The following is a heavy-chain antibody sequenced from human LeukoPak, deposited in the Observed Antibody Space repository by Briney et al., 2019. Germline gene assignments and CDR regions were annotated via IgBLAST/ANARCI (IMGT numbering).Heavy chain of an antibody. CDR3: ARVWDRGYSYGYGGEYYYYGMDV. CDR1: GFTFSSYA. J-gene: IGHJ6*01. CDR2: ISYDGSNK. Sequence: GGSLRLSCAASGFTFSSYAMHWVRQAPGKGLEWVAVISYDGSNKYYADSVKGRFTISRDNSKNPLYLQMNSLRAEDTAVYYCARVWDRGYSYGYGGEYYYYGMDVWGQGTTVTVSS. V-gene: IGHV3-30-3*01. D-gene: IGHD5-18*01.